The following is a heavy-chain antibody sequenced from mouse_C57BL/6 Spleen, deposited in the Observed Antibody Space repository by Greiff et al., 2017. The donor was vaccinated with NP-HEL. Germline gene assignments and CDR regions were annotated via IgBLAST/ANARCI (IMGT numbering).Heavy chain of an antibody. V-gene: IGHV1-64*01. Sequence: QVQLQQPGAELVKPGASVKLSCKASGYTFTSYWMHWVKQRPGQGLEWIGMIHPNSGSTNYNEKFKSKATLTVDKSSSTAYMQLSSLTSEDSAVYYCARIYDYDPWFAYWGQGTLVTVSA. CDR1: GYTFTSYW. J-gene: IGHJ3*01. CDR2: IHPNSGST. CDR3: ARIYDYDPWFAY. D-gene: IGHD2-4*01.